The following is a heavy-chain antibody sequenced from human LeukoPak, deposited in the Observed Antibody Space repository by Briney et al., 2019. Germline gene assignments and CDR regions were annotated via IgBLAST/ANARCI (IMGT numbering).Heavy chain of an antibody. V-gene: IGHV3-30*04. CDR2: TSSDGSNK. CDR3: ARDDIIVGATTLDY. J-gene: IGHJ4*02. Sequence: PGGSLRLSCEASGFIFSTYAMHWVRQAPGKGLEWLAVTSSDGSNKYHVDSVKGRFTISRDNSKNTLYLEMDSVRLGDTAVYYCARDDIIVGATTLDYWGQGTLVTVSS. CDR1: GFIFSTYA. D-gene: IGHD1-26*01.